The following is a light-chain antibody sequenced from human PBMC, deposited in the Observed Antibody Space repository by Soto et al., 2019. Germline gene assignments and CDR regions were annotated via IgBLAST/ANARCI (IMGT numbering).Light chain of an antibody. CDR1: SGHSSYA. Sequence: QLVLTQSPSASASLGASVKLTCTLSSGHSSYAIAWHQQQPEKGPRFLMKLNSDGSHTKGDGIPDRFSGSSSGAERYLTISRLQSDDEADYYCQTWGTCTYVFGTGTKLTVL. J-gene: IGLJ1*01. CDR3: QTWGTCTYV. CDR2: LNSDGSH. V-gene: IGLV4-69*02.